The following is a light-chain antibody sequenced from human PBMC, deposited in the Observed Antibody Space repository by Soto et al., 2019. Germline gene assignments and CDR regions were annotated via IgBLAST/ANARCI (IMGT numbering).Light chain of an antibody. J-gene: IGKJ4*01. Sequence: EIVMTQSPATLSVSPGERATLSCRASQSAGSNLAWYQQKPGQAPRLLIYGASTRATGIPARFSGSGSGTEFTLTISSLQSEDFAIYFCQQYNNWPRSTFGGGTEVEVK. CDR1: QSAGSN. V-gene: IGKV3-15*01. CDR2: GAS. CDR3: QQYNNWPRST.